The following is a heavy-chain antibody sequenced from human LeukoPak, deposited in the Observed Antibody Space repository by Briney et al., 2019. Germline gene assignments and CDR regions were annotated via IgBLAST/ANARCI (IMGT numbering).Heavy chain of an antibody. Sequence: ASVKASCTPSGGTFGSYAISWVPEAPGQGLEWMGGIIPIFGTANYAQKFQGRVTITTDESTSTAYMELSSLRSEDTAVYYCAITVTDYYYYYYMDVWGKGTTVTVSS. J-gene: IGHJ6*03. CDR1: GGTFGSYA. D-gene: IGHD4-11*01. V-gene: IGHV1-69*05. CDR3: AITVTDYYYYYYMDV. CDR2: IIPIFGTA.